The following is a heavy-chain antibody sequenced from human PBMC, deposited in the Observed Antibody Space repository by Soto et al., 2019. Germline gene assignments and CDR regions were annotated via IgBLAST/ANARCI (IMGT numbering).Heavy chain of an antibody. Sequence: SETLSLTCAVYGGSFSGYYWTWIRQPPGTGLEWIGEINHSGSTNYNPSLKSRVTISVDTSKNQFALKPTSVTAADTAVYYCARDKITGLFDYWGQGTLVTVSS. CDR1: GGSFSGYY. CDR2: INHSGST. V-gene: IGHV4-34*01. D-gene: IGHD2-8*02. CDR3: ARDKITGLFDY. J-gene: IGHJ4*02.